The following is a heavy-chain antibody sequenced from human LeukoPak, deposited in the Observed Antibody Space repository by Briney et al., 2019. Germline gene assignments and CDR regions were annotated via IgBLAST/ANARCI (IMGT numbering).Heavy chain of an antibody. CDR2: IISSGSTI. J-gene: IGHJ4*02. D-gene: IGHD1-26*01. CDR3: ARSPGILGTNYFDY. Sequence: PGGSLRLSCAASGFTFSSSWMTWVRQSPGKGLEWVAYIISSGSTIYYADSVKGRFTISRDNAKNTLYLQMDSLRTEDTAVYYCARSPGILGTNYFDYWGQGTLVTVSS. V-gene: IGHV3-48*04. CDR1: GFTFSSSW.